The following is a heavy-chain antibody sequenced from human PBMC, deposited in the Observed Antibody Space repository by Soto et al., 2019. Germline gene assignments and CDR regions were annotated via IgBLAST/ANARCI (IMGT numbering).Heavy chain of an antibody. V-gene: IGHV4-30-4*01. D-gene: IGHD6-13*01. CDR3: ARVQEQQLVLRYFDY. CDR1: GGYISSGYYY. CDR2: IYYSGST. Sequence: SETQSLTCPVSGGYISSGYYYWSWIRQPPGKGLEWIGYIYYSGSTYYNPSLKSRVTISVDTSKNQFSLKLSSVTAADTAVYYCARVQEQQLVLRYFDYWGQGTLVTVS. J-gene: IGHJ4*02.